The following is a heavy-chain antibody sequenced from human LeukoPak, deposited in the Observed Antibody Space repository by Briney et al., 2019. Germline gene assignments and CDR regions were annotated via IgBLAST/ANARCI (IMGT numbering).Heavy chain of an antibody. CDR2: ISYDGSNK. J-gene: IGHJ4*02. V-gene: IGHV3-30*04. D-gene: IGHD5-12*01. Sequence: GGSLRLSCAASGFTFSSYAMHWVRQAPGKGLEWVAVISYDGSNKYYADSVKGRFTISRDNSKNTLYLQMNSLRTEDTAVYYCARDSGSGYDQHLLFDYWGQGTLVTVSS. CDR3: ARDSGSGYDQHLLFDY. CDR1: GFTFSSYA.